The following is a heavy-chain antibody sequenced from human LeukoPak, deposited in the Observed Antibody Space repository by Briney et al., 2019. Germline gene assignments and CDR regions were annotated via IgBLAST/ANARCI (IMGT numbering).Heavy chain of an antibody. V-gene: IGHV3-30*04. CDR2: ISYNGADI. CDR3: AKGMLNYYYMDA. Sequence: QPGGSLRLSCEGSGFIFRSCAMHWVRQAPGRGLEWLTVISYNGADIEYSDSVKGRFTISRDNSKKTLYLQMSSLRVEDTAVYYCAKGMLNYYYMDAWGKGTTVTVSS. J-gene: IGHJ6*03. CDR1: GFIFRSCA. D-gene: IGHD3-16*01.